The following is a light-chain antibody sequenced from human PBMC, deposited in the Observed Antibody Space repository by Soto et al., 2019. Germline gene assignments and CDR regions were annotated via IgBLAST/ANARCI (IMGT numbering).Light chain of an antibody. CDR3: HQYHSSST. Sequence: DIQMTQSPSTLSASVGDRVTITCRASQNINRWLAWYQQKPGKAPKLLIYKASNLENGVPSRFRGSGSETEFTLTISSLQPDDFATYHCHQYHSSSTFGGGTTVDIK. CDR2: KAS. CDR1: QNINRW. V-gene: IGKV1-5*03. J-gene: IGKJ4*01.